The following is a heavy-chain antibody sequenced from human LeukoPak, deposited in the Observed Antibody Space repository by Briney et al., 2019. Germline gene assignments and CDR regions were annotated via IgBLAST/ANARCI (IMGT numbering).Heavy chain of an antibody. CDR1: GFTFRNYY. V-gene: IGHV3-23*01. Sequence: GGSLRLSCAASGFTFRNYYMHWVRQAPGKGLEWVSAISNNGGYTYYADSVQGRFTISRDNSKSTLCLQMNSLRAEDTAVYYCAKDGGLWVSAHWGDSWGRGTLVTVSS. J-gene: IGHJ4*02. CDR2: ISNNGGYT. CDR3: AKDGGLWVSAHWGDS. D-gene: IGHD7-27*01.